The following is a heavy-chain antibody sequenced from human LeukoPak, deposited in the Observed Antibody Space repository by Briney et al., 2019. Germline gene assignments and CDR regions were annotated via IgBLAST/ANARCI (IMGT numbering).Heavy chain of an antibody. CDR3: TVVVIVVVPAAAAHRDY. J-gene: IGHJ4*02. CDR1: GFTFSDYY. D-gene: IGHD2-2*01. Sequence: GGSLRLSCAASGFTFSDYYISWIRQAPGMGLEWVSYISNSGSTISYADSVKGRFTISRDNAKNSLYLQMNSLRAEDTAVYYCTVVVIVVVPAAAAHRDYRGQGTLVTVSS. CDR2: ISNSGSTI. V-gene: IGHV3-11*01.